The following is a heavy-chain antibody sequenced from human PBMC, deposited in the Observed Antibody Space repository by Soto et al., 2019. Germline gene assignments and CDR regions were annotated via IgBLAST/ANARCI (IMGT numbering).Heavy chain of an antibody. CDR2: IYYSGGT. Sequence: PSETLSLTCTVSGGSVSSGSYYWSWIRQPPGKGLEWIGYIYYSGGTNYNPSLKSRVTISVDTSKNQFSLKLSSVTAADTAVYYCARKSGWFDPWGQGTLVTVSS. CDR3: ARKSGWFDP. V-gene: IGHV4-61*01. D-gene: IGHD3-10*01. CDR1: GGSVSSGSYY. J-gene: IGHJ5*02.